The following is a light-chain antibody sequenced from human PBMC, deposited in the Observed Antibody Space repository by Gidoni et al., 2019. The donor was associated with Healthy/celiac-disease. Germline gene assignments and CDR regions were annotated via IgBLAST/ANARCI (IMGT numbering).Light chain of an antibody. CDR1: ALPKQY. Sequence: SYELTQPPSVQVSPGQTARITCAGDALPKQYAYWYQQKPGQAPLLVIYKDSERPSGLPERFSGSSSGTTVTLTISGGQAEDEADYYCQSADSSGTWVFGGGTKLTVL. V-gene: IGLV3-25*03. CDR2: KDS. CDR3: QSADSSGTWV. J-gene: IGLJ3*02.